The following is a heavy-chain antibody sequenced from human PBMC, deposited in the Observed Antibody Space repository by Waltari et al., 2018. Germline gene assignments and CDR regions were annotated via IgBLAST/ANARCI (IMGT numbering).Heavy chain of an antibody. CDR3: ARGLFSGSGSYYNRYKLPGHYYYGMDV. Sequence: QVQLQQWGAGLLKPSETLSLTCAVYGGSFSGYYWSWIRQPPGKGLEWIGEINHSGSTNYNPSLKSRVTISVDTSKNQFSLKLSSVTAADTAVYYCARGLFSGSGSYYNRYKLPGHYYYGMDVWGQGTTVTVSS. D-gene: IGHD3-10*01. J-gene: IGHJ6*02. CDR1: GGSFSGYY. CDR2: INHSGST. V-gene: IGHV4-34*01.